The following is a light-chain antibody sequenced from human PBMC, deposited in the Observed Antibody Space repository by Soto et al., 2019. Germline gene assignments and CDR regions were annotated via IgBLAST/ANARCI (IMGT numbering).Light chain of an antibody. CDR3: QHLAGT. CDR2: AAS. V-gene: IGKV1-9*01. J-gene: IGKJ2*01. CDR1: QDISGY. Sequence: QLTQSPSSLSASMGDRVTITCRASQDISGYLAWYQQQPGKAPKLLIYAASTLHSGVPTRFSGSGSGTEFILTIGRLQPKDFATYYCQHLAGTFGQGTKLEMK.